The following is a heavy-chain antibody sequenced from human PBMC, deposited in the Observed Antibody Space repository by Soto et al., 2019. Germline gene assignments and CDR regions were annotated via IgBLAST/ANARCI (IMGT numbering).Heavy chain of an antibody. Sequence: SETLSLTCAVYGGSFSGYYWSWIRQPPGKGLEWIGEINHSGSTNYNPSIKSRVTISVDTSKNQFSLKLSSVTAADTAVYYCARGVVTAPRVLYFDYWGQGTLVTVSS. V-gene: IGHV4-34*01. CDR2: INHSGST. CDR3: ARGVVTAPRVLYFDY. CDR1: GGSFSGYY. J-gene: IGHJ4*02. D-gene: IGHD2-21*02.